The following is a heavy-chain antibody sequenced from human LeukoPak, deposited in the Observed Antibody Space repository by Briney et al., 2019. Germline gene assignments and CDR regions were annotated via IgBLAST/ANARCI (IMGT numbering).Heavy chain of an antibody. V-gene: IGHV4-61*02. D-gene: IGHD3-3*01. CDR2: IYTSGST. J-gene: IGHJ3*02. CDR3: ARDSLAYYDFWSGYNAFDI. Sequence: PSQTLSLTCTVSGGSISSGSYYWSWIRQPAGKGLEWIGRIYTSGSTNYNPSLKSRATISVDTSKNQFSLKLSSVTAADTAVYYCARDSLAYYDFWSGYNAFDIWGQGTMVTVSS. CDR1: GGSISSGSYY.